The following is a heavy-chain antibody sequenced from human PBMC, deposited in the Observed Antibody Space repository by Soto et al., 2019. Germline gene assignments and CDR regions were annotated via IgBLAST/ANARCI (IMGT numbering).Heavy chain of an antibody. V-gene: IGHV3-30*03. Sequence: QVQLVESGGGVVQPGTSLRLSCKASGFIFRDYLIHWVRQAPGKGLEWLAVLSFDGTAEYYADSTRGRFTISRDIPKSTTYLVIYNVRREDTAMYYCARVATRLQSMEVLEYWGQGTLVTVPS. J-gene: IGHJ4*02. CDR2: LSFDGTAE. CDR3: ARVATRLQSMEVLEY. CDR1: GFIFRDYL. D-gene: IGHD2-21*02.